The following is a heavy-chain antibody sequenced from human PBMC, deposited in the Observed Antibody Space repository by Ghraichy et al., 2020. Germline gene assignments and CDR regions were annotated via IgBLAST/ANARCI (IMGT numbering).Heavy chain of an antibody. Sequence: SVKVSCKASGGTFSSYAISWVRQAPGQGLEWMGGIIPIFGTANYAQKFQGRVTITTDESTSTAYMELSSLRSEDTAVYYCARGYDYYDSSEGDYWGQGTLVTVSS. J-gene: IGHJ4*02. V-gene: IGHV1-69*05. CDR2: IIPIFGTA. CDR3: ARGYDYYDSSEGDY. D-gene: IGHD3-22*01. CDR1: GGTFSSYA.